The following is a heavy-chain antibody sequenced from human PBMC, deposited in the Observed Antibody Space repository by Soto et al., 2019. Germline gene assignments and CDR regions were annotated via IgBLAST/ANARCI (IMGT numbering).Heavy chain of an antibody. V-gene: IGHV1-69*01. CDR1: GGNPSNSA. Sequence: QVHLLLQSGAEVKKPGSSVKVSCKASGGNPSNSAISWVRQAPGQELEWMGGIIPVFGIVSYAQNFQGRVTITADESTSTAYMELSSLRSEDTAVYFCAGGRIVVAGSSANYGMDVWGQGTTVTVSS. D-gene: IGHD6-19*01. CDR2: IIPVFGIV. CDR3: AGGRIVVAGSSANYGMDV. J-gene: IGHJ6*02.